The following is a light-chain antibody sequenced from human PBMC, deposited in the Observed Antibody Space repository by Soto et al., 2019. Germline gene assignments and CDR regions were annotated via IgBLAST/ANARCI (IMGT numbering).Light chain of an antibody. CDR1: SGDVGSYNL. V-gene: IGLV2-23*02. CDR3: WSDAGSGTYV. CDR2: EVS. J-gene: IGLJ1*01. Sequence: QSALTQPASVSGSPRQSITISCTGTSGDVGSYNLVSWYQQHPGQAPKLLIFEVSKRPSGVSNRFSGSKSGNTASLTISGLQAEDESEYYCWSDAGSGTYVFGSGTKVTVL.